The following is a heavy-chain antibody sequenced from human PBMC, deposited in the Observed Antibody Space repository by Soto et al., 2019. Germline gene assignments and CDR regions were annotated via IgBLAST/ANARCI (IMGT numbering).Heavy chain of an antibody. D-gene: IGHD3-9*01. CDR1: GFTFSSYW. Sequence: PGGSLRLSCAASGFTFSSYWMSWVRQAPGKGLERVANIKQDGSEKYYVDSVKGRFTISRDNAKNSLYLQMNSLRAEDTAVYYCASFSHLLYDILTGYYSDDAFDIWGQGTMVTVSS. J-gene: IGHJ3*02. V-gene: IGHV3-7*01. CDR2: IKQDGSEK. CDR3: ASFSHLLYDILTGYYSDDAFDI.